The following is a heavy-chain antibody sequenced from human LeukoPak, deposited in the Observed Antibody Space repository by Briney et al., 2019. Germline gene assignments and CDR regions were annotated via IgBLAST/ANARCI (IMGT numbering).Heavy chain of an antibody. V-gene: IGHV3-21*01. D-gene: IGHD3-16*01. CDR1: GFTFSSYS. CDR2: ISSSSSYI. CDR3: ARDVTLGNFDY. Sequence: GGSLRLSCAASGFTFSSYSMNGVRQAPRKGLEWVSSISSSSSYIYYADSVKGRFTISRDNAKNSLYLQMNSLRAEDTAVYYCARDVTLGNFDYWGQGILVIVSS. J-gene: IGHJ4*02.